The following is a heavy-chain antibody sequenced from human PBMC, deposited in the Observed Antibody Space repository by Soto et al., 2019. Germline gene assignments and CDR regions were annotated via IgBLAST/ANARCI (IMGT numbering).Heavy chain of an antibody. D-gene: IGHD3-9*01. CDR1: GGTFSSYA. J-gene: IGHJ3*02. V-gene: IGHV1-69*13. Sequence: SVKVSCKASGGTFSSYAISWVRQAPGQGLEWMGGIIPIFGTANYAQKFQGRVTITADESTSTAYMELSSLRSEDTAVYYCARVVTSYDILTGPEFDAFDIWGQGTMVTV. CDR2: IIPIFGTA. CDR3: ARVVTSYDILTGPEFDAFDI.